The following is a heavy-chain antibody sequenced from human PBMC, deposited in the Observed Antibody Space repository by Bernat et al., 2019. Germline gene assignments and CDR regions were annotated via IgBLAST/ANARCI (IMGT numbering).Heavy chain of an antibody. V-gene: IGHV3-7*03. CDR3: ARYCSSTACTDAFDI. CDR2: IEHGGGEK. Sequence: EGQLVESGGGLVQPGVSLRLSCTASGFIFSSFWMSWVRQAPGKGLEWVANIEHGGGEKNYVDSVKGRFTISRENGRSSVYLQMNTLRAEDTAMYYCARYCSSTACTDAFDIWGQGTMVTVSS. CDR1: GFIFSSFW. D-gene: IGHD2-2*01. J-gene: IGHJ3*02.